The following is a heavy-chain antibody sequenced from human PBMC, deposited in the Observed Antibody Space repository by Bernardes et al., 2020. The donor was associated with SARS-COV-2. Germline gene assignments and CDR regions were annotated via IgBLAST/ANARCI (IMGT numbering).Heavy chain of an antibody. CDR2: ISFDGNTK. J-gene: IGHJ4*02. D-gene: IGHD2-21*02. CDR1: GFSFSHYG. V-gene: IGHV3-30*03. Sequence: GGSLRLSCAASGFSFSHYGMHWVRQAPGKGLEWVSVISFDGNTKYYADSVRGRFAISRDNPTNTLYLQMNNLRPEDTAVYYCARNRKSHVLVTAEDYWGQGTPVTVSS. CDR3: ARNRKSHVLVTAEDY.